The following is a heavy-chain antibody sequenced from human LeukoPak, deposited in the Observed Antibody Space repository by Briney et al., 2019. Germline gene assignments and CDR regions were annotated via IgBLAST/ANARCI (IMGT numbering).Heavy chain of an antibody. CDR1: GFTFSSYA. V-gene: IGHV3-23*01. CDR3: AKDGQLLPLYFDY. Sequence: GGSLRLSCAASGFTFSSYAMSWVRQAPGKGLERVSAISGSGGSTYYADSVKGRFTISRDNSKNTLYLQMNSLRAEDTAVYYCAKDGQLLPLYFDYWGQGTLVTVSS. D-gene: IGHD2-15*01. J-gene: IGHJ4*02. CDR2: ISGSGGST.